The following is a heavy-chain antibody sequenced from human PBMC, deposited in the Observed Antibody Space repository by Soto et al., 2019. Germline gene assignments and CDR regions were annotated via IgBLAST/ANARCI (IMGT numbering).Heavy chain of an antibody. J-gene: IGHJ6*03. CDR1: GYTFTSYG. V-gene: IGHV1-18*01. Sequence: ASVKISCKASGYTFTSYGISWVRQAPGQGLEWMGWISAYNGNTNYAQKLQGRVTMTTDTSTSTAYMELRSLRSDDTAVYYCAARGSRDYYMDVWGKGTTVTVSS. D-gene: IGHD2-2*01. CDR2: ISAYNGNT. CDR3: AARGSRDYYMDV.